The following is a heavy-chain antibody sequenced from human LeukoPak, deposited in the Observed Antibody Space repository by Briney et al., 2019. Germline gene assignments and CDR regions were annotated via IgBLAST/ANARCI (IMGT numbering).Heavy chain of an antibody. CDR2: IKSKTDGGTT. D-gene: IGHD3-3*01. CDR3: TTASDDFWSGYSDY. V-gene: IGHV3-15*01. J-gene: IGHJ4*02. CDR1: GITFSNAW. Sequence: GGSLRLSCAASGITFSNAWMSWVRQAPGKGLEWVGRIKSKTDGGTTDYAAPVKGRFTISRDDSKNTLHLQMNSLKTEDTAVYYCTTASDDFWSGYSDYWGQGTLVTVSS.